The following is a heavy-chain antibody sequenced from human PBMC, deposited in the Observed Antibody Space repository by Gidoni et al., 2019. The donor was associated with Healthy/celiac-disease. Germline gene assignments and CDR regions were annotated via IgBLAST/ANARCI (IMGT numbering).Heavy chain of an antibody. V-gene: IGHV1-69*01. CDR3: ARALPRIIPPNDILTNYYGMDV. J-gene: IGHJ6*02. CDR2: IIPIFGTA. D-gene: IGHD3-9*01. CDR1: GGTFSSYA. Sequence: QVQLVQSGAEVKKPGSSVTVSCKASGGTFSSYAISWVRQAPGQGLEWMGGIIPIFGTANYAQKFQGRVTITADESTSTAYMELSSLRSEDTAVYYCARALPRIIPPNDILTNYYGMDVWGQGTTVTVSS.